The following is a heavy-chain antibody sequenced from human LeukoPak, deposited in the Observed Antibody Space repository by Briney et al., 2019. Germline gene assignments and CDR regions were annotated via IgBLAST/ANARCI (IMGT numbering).Heavy chain of an antibody. V-gene: IGHV4-39*01. CDR2: IYYSGST. J-gene: IGHJ4*02. Sequence: SETLSLTCTVSGGSISSSSYYWGWIRQPPGKGLEWIGSIYYSGSTYYNPSLKSRVTISVDTSKNQFSLKLSSVTAADTAVYYCAGPLYDSSGYYLDYFDYWGQGTLVTVSS. CDR1: GGSISSSSYY. D-gene: IGHD3-22*01. CDR3: AGPLYDSSGYYLDYFDY.